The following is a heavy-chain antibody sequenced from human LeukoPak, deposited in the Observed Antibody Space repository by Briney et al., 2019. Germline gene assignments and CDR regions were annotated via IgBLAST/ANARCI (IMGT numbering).Heavy chain of an antibody. CDR3: ARHPSCSSTSCYGGYYYYYYMDV. V-gene: IGHV4-39*01. CDR2: IYYSGST. D-gene: IGHD2-2*01. J-gene: IGHJ6*03. Sequence: SETLSLTCTVSGGSISSSPYYWGWIRQPPGKGLEWIGSIYYSGSTYYNPSLKSRVTISVDTSKNQFSLKLSSVTAADTAVYYCARHPSCSSTSCYGGYYYYYYMDVWGKGTTVTISS. CDR1: GGSISSSPYY.